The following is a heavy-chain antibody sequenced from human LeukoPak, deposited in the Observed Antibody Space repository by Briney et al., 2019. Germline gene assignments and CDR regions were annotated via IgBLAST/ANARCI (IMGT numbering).Heavy chain of an antibody. CDR1: GYSFTSYW. D-gene: IGHD3-22*01. J-gene: IGHJ3*02. CDR2: IYPGDSDT. Sequence: GESLKISCKGSGYSFTSYWIGWVRQMPGKGLEWMGIIYPGDSDTRYSPSSQGQVTISADKSISTAYLQWSSLKASDTAMYYCARSDTYYYDSSGYYYDAFDIWGQGTMVTVSS. CDR3: ARSDTYYYDSSGYYYDAFDI. V-gene: IGHV5-51*01.